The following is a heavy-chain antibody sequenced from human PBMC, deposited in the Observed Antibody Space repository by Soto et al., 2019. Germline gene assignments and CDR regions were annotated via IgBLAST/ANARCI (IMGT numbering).Heavy chain of an antibody. CDR2: ISGGGDGT. CDR3: AKKGLGSLATYCSTGDCHYAFDI. V-gene: IGHV3-23*01. J-gene: IGHJ3*02. D-gene: IGHD2-15*01. Sequence: EVQLLESGGGVVQPGGSLRLSCAASGFTFGNYAMIWVRQAPGKGLEWVSTISGGGDGTYYADSVRGRFTISRENSRNTVYLQMNSLRAEDTAVYYCAKKGLGSLATYCSTGDCHYAFDIWGQGTMVTVSS. CDR1: GFTFGNYA.